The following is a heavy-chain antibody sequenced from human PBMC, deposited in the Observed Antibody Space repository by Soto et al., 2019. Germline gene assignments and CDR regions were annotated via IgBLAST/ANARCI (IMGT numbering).Heavy chain of an antibody. Sequence: SETLSLTSTVSGGSISSYYWSWIRQPPGKGLEWIGYIYYSGSTNYNPSLKSRVTISVDTSKNQFSLKLSSVTAADTAVYYCARRWGRTFDYWGQGTLVTVSS. CDR1: GGSISSYY. CDR2: IYYSGST. CDR3: ARRWGRTFDY. V-gene: IGHV4-59*08. J-gene: IGHJ4*02. D-gene: IGHD7-27*01.